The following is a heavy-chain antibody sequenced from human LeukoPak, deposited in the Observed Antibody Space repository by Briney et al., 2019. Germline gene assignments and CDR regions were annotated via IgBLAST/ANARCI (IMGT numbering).Heavy chain of an antibody. CDR1: GFTVSTKY. Sequence: AGGSLRLSCAVSGFTVSTKYMNWVRQAPGKGLEWVSVLYSSGTTYYADSVKGRFSMSRDSSENTLYLQMNSLRVADTGVYYCARERSTSGYYLAYWGQGTLVTVSS. V-gene: IGHV3-66*01. CDR3: ARERSTSGYYLAY. D-gene: IGHD5-12*01. CDR2: LYSSGTT. J-gene: IGHJ4*02.